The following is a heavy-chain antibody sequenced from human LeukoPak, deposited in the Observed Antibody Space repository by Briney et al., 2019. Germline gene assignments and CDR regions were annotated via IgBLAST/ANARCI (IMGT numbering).Heavy chain of an antibody. CDR1: GYTFTGYY. CDR3: ARDQTRRTGTTYYYYGMDV. J-gene: IGHJ6*02. Sequence: VKVSCKASGYTFTGYYMHWVRRAPGQGLEWMGWINPNSGGTNYAQKFQGRVTMTRDTSISTAYMELSRLRSDDTAVYYCARDQTRRTGTTYYYYGMDVWGQGTTVTVSS. V-gene: IGHV1-2*02. D-gene: IGHD1-7*01. CDR2: INPNSGGT.